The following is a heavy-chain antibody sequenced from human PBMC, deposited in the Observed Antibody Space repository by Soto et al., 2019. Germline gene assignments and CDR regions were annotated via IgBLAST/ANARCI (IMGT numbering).Heavy chain of an antibody. CDR1: GDTFKNCV. CDR2: IIPLFGTA. D-gene: IGHD3-10*01. J-gene: IGHJ6*02. Sequence: QVQVVQSGVEVRRPGSSVKVSCKASGDTFKNCVISWVRQAPGQDLEWMGGIIPLFGTADFAQRFKGRLTITTDESTTTAYMELSRLRSEDTATYYCAAELGFGKLSVVWGQGTKVIVSS. V-gene: IGHV1-69*01. CDR3: AAELGFGKLSVV.